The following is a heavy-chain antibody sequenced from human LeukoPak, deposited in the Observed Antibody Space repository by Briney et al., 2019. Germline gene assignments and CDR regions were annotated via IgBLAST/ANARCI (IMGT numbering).Heavy chain of an antibody. CDR3: AREYYGSSGYYNDY. CDR2: IHTSGST. J-gene: IGHJ4*02. D-gene: IGHD3-22*01. Sequence: PSETLSLTCTVSGGSITSYYWSWIRQPAGKGLEWIGRIHTSGSTSYNPSLKSRVTMSVDRSKNQFSLNLSSVTAADTAVYYCAREYYGSSGYYNDYWGQGALVTVSS. CDR1: GGSITSYY. V-gene: IGHV4-4*07.